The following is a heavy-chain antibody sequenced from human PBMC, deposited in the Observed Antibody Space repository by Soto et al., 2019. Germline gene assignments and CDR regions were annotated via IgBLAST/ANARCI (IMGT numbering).Heavy chain of an antibody. CDR3: ARGETGVDDALDI. CDR2: INPDSGGT. V-gene: IGHV1-2*04. J-gene: IGHJ3*02. D-gene: IGHD7-27*01. Sequence: QVQLAQSGAEVKKPGAAVKVSCKASGYMFSAYYLYWVRQAPGRGLEWVGWINPDSGGTNYAQKFLGWVTMTRDTSIRTAYMELNSLRSDDTAVYYCARGETGVDDALDIWGQGTMVTVSS. CDR1: GYMFSAYY.